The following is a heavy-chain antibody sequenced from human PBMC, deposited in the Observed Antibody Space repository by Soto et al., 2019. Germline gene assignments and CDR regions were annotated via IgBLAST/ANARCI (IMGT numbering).Heavy chain of an antibody. CDR3: AKVGGGGPVTAATGRSDS. J-gene: IGHJ4*02. CDR1: GYSITNGYY. V-gene: IGHV4-38-2*01. CDR2: IYHSGST. D-gene: IGHD3-16*01. Sequence: PSETLSLTCAVSGYSITNGYYWGCIRQPPGMGLELICSIYHSGSTSYNPSLRSRVTISVVTSKNQFSLKLRSVTAADTAMYYCAKVGGGGPVTAATGRSDSWGQGSQVTVSS.